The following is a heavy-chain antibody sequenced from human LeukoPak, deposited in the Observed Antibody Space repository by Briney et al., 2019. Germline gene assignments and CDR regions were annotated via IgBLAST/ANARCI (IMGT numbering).Heavy chain of an antibody. CDR1: GYTFTTYG. J-gene: IGHJ5*02. CDR2: INPNSGGT. Sequence: ASVKVSCKAFGYTFTTYGISWVRQAPGQGLEWMGWINPNSGGTNYAQKFQGRVTMTRDTSISTAYMELSRLRSDDTAVYYCARVPYIVVVPAATDWFDPWGQGTLVTVSS. D-gene: IGHD2-2*01. CDR3: ARVPYIVVVPAATDWFDP. V-gene: IGHV1-2*02.